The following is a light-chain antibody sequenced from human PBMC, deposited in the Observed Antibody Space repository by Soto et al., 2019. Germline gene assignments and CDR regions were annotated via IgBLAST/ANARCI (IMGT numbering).Light chain of an antibody. CDR3: QQFRT. V-gene: IGKV3-20*01. J-gene: IGKJ5*01. Sequence: ENMLTHSPGTLSFSPVERGSLSCRASQSIANSLAWYEKKHGQGPRLLIFGASNRATGIPDRFSGSGSGTDFTLTISRLEPEDFAVYYCQQFRTFGQGTRLEIK. CDR2: GAS. CDR1: QSIANS.